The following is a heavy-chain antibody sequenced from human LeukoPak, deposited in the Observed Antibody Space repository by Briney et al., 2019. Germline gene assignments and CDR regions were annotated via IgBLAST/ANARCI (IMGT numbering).Heavy chain of an antibody. Sequence: AASVKVSCKASGYTFTGYYMHWVRQAPGQGLEWMGWINPNSGGTNYAQKFQGRVTMTRDTSISTAYMGLSRLRSDDTAVYYCARDCSGGDCYFYYYYYMDVWGKGTTVTVSS. CDR3: ARDCSGGDCYFYYYYYMDV. CDR1: GYTFTGYY. D-gene: IGHD2-21*02. J-gene: IGHJ6*03. CDR2: INPNSGGT. V-gene: IGHV1-2*02.